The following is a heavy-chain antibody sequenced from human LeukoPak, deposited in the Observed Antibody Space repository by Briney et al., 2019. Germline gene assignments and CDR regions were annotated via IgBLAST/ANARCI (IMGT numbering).Heavy chain of an antibody. J-gene: IGHJ5*02. D-gene: IGHD2-2*01. V-gene: IGHV1-69*13. CDR2: IIPIFGTA. Sequence: GASVKVSCKASGGTFSSYAISWVRQAPGQGLEWMGGIIPIFGTANYAQKFQGRVTITADESTSTAYMELSSLRSEDTAVYYCAREDCSSTSCYPTWSLRRVYNWFDPWGQGTLVTVSS. CDR1: GGTFSSYA. CDR3: AREDCSSTSCYPTWSLRRVYNWFDP.